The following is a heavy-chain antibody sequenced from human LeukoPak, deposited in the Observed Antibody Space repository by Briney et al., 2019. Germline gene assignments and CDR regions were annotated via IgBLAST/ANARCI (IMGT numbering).Heavy chain of an antibody. Sequence: PGGSLRLSCAASGFTFSSYAMHWVRQAPGKGLEWVAVISYDGSNKYYADSVKGRFTISRDNSKNTLYLQMNSLRAEDTAVYYCARDLYYDSSGYYSAFDYWGQGTLVTVSS. CDR2: ISYDGSNK. J-gene: IGHJ4*02. D-gene: IGHD3-22*01. CDR3: ARDLYYDSSGYYSAFDY. V-gene: IGHV3-30-3*01. CDR1: GFTFSSYA.